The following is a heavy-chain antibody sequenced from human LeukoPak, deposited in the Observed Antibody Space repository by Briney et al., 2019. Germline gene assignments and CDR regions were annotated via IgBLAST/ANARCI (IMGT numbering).Heavy chain of an antibody. CDR2: IYYSGST. V-gene: IGHV4-31*03. CDR3: ARDGSAALGINWFDP. CDR1: GGSISSGGYY. Sequence: SQTLTLTCTVSGGSISSGGYYWSWIRQHPGKGLEWIGYIYYSGSTYYNPSLKSRVTISVDTSKNQFSLKLSSVTAADTAAYYCARDGSAALGINWFDPWGQGTLVTVSS. D-gene: IGHD1-26*01. J-gene: IGHJ5*02.